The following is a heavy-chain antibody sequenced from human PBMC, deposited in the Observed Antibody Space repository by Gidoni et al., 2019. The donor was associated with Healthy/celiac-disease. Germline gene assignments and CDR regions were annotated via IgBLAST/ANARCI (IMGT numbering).Heavy chain of an antibody. D-gene: IGHD1-26*01. CDR3: ARDSSVGATKYYYGMDV. CDR2: ISYDGSNK. J-gene: IGHJ6*02. V-gene: IGHV3-30*01. Sequence: QVQLVESGGGVVQPGRSLRLSCAASGFTFSSYAMHWVRQAPGKGLEWVAVISYDGSNKYYADSVKGRFTISRDNSKNTLYLQMNSLRAEDTAVYYCARDSSVGATKYYYGMDVWGQGTTVTVSS. CDR1: GFTFSSYA.